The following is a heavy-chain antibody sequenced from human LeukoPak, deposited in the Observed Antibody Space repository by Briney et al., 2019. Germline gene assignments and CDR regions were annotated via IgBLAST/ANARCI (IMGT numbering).Heavy chain of an antibody. V-gene: IGHV3-15*01. CDR2: MKTKTDGGTT. D-gene: IGHD3-10*01. CDR1: GFPFTNTW. Sequence: PVGSLRLSCATSGFPFTNTWMNWVREAPGKGLEGGGRMKTKTDGGTTDNAGPVKGRFTISRDDSKNTLYLQMNSLKTEDTAVYYCTTGLGKTYIDYWGQGTLVTVSS. J-gene: IGHJ4*02. CDR3: TTGLGKTYIDY.